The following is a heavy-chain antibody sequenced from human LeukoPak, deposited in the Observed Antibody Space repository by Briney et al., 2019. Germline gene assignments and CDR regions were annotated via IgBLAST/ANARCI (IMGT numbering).Heavy chain of an antibody. CDR2: IYYSGRT. CDR3: ARGSIAVAFDY. V-gene: IGHV4-59*01. Sequence: SETLSLTCTVSGGSISTYYWGWIRQPPGKGLEWIGHIYYSGRTNYNPSLKTRATISVDTSKNQFSLRLISVTAADTAVYYCARGSIAVAFDYWGRGTLVAVSS. CDR1: GGSISTYY. J-gene: IGHJ4*02. D-gene: IGHD6-19*01.